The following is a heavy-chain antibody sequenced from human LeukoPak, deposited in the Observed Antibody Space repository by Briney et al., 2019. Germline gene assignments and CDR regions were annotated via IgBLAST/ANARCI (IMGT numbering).Heavy chain of an antibody. V-gene: IGHV1-3*01. CDR3: ARDLTAAAGTSDY. CDR1: GYTFTSYA. CDR2: INAGNGNT. Sequence: ASVKVSCKASGYTFTSYAMHWVRQAPGQRLEWMGWINAGNGNTKYSQKFQGRVTITRDPSASTAYMELSSLRSDDTAVYYCARDLTAAAGTSDYWGQGTLVTVSS. D-gene: IGHD6-13*01. J-gene: IGHJ4*02.